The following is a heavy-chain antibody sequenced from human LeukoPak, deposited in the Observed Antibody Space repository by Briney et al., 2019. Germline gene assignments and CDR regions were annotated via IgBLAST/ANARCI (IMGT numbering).Heavy chain of an antibody. Sequence: GGSLRLSCAASGFTFITYAMHWVRQAPGKGLEWVAIISYDGINEYYADSVKGRFTISRDNSKNTLYLQMSTLRIEDTALYYCAKDPGWEVLTSQGRAFDYWGLGTLVTVSS. V-gene: IGHV3-30-3*01. CDR2: ISYDGINE. CDR1: GFTFITYA. D-gene: IGHD1-26*01. CDR3: AKDPGWEVLTSQGRAFDY. J-gene: IGHJ4*02.